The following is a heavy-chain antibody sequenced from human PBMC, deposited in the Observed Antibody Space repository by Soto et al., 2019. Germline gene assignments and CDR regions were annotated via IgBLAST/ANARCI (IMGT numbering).Heavy chain of an antibody. CDR3: ARDIMVRGVVYYSYYYGMDV. CDR2: INSDGSTI. CDR1: GFTFRNYW. Sequence: EVQLVASGGGLVQPGGSLRLSCAVSGFTFRNYWMHWVRQAPGKGLVWVSRINSDGSTISYADSVKGRFTISRDNAKNTLYLQMNSLRAEDTAVYYCARDIMVRGVVYYSYYYGMDVWGQGTTVTVSS. D-gene: IGHD3-10*01. J-gene: IGHJ6*02. V-gene: IGHV3-74*01.